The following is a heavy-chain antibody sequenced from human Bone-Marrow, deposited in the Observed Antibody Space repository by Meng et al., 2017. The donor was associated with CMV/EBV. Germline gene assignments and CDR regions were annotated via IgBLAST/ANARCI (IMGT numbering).Heavy chain of an antibody. CDR1: GFTFSDYY. CDR2: ISSSGSTI. Sequence: GESLKISCAASGFTFSDYYMSWIRQAPGKGLEWVSYISSSGSTIYYADSVKGRFTISRDNAKNSLYLQMNSLRAEDTAVYYCARPHCSSTSCYRYYYYGMDVWGQGTTVTVSS. V-gene: IGHV3-11*01. CDR3: ARPHCSSTSCYRYYYYGMDV. D-gene: IGHD2-2*01. J-gene: IGHJ6*02.